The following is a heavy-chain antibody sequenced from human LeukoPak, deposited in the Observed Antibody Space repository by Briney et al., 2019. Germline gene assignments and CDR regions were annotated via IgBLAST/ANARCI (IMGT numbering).Heavy chain of an antibody. V-gene: IGHV4-39*01. Sequence: SETLSLTCTVSGGSISGSSYYWGWIRQPPGKGLEWIGSIFYGGNTSYNPSLKSRVTISVDTSKNQFSLKVDSVTAADTAVFYCAIHRSYYFDYWGQGMLVTVSS. CDR3: AIHRSYYFDY. D-gene: IGHD3-10*01. CDR2: IFYGGNT. CDR1: GGSISGSSYY. J-gene: IGHJ4*02.